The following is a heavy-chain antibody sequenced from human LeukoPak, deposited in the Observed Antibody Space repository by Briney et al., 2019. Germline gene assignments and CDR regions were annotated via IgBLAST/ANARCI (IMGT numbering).Heavy chain of an antibody. Sequence: SETLSLTCAVYGGSISGYYWSWIRQPPGKGLEWIGEINHSGSTNYNPSLKSRVTISVDTSKNQFSLKLSSVTAADTAVYYCARGRGLYGDYVLPPDVWGQGTTVTVSS. D-gene: IGHD4-17*01. J-gene: IGHJ6*02. CDR3: ARGRGLYGDYVLPPDV. CDR1: GGSISGYY. V-gene: IGHV4-34*01. CDR2: INHSGST.